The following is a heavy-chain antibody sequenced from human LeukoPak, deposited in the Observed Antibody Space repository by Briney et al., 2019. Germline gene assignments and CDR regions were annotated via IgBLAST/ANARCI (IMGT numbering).Heavy chain of an antibody. Sequence: PSETLSLTCAVSGVSVSSSSYFWGWIRQPPGKGLEWIGSLYSSGSTYSNPSLKSRFTISLDNSKNQFVLKLTSVTAADTAVYYCAGGSRGYQEAFDYWGQGTLVPVSS. D-gene: IGHD3-22*01. CDR3: AGGSRGYQEAFDY. CDR2: LYSSGST. CDR1: GVSVSSSSYF. J-gene: IGHJ4*02. V-gene: IGHV4-39*06.